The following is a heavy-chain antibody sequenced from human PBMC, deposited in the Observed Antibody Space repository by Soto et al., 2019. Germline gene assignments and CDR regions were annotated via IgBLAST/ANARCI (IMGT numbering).Heavy chain of an antibody. CDR3: AAEKRVVVAARNAFDI. V-gene: IGHV1-69*12. CDR1: GGTFSTYA. D-gene: IGHD2-15*01. J-gene: IGHJ3*02. Sequence: QVQLVQSGAEVKKPGSSVKVSCKASGGTFSTYAISWVLQAPGQVLEWMGGIIPIFGTANYAQKFECRVTITADDSTSTAYLERSGLRSEDTALYYCAAEKRVVVAARNAFDIWGQGTMVTVSS. CDR2: IIPIFGTA.